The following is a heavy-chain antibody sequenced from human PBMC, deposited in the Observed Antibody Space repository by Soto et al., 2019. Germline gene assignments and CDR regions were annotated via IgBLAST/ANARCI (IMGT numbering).Heavy chain of an antibody. J-gene: IGHJ5*01. CDR1: GGSINSFY. CDR2: IYSSGAT. D-gene: IGHD3-10*01. Sequence: PSETLSLTCTVSGGSINSFYWSWIRQPAGKGLEWIGCIYSSGATNYNPSLRSRVTMSIDASKNQFSLELSSVTAADTAVYYCAREKVPVRSTQNWFDSWGQGTLVTVSS. CDR3: AREKVPVRSTQNWFDS. V-gene: IGHV4-4*07.